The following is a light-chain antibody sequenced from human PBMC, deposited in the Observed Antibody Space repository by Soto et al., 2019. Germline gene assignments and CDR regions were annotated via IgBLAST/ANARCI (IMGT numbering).Light chain of an antibody. CDR3: QQYGNLIT. J-gene: IGKJ5*01. V-gene: IGKV1-33*01. CDR2: DAS. CDR1: QDVSNY. Sequence: IHMTQNETSMSPSVCKRVTITCQASQDVSNYLNWYQQKLGKAPKLLIYDASNLETGVPSRFSGSGSGTDFSFTISSLQPEDFATYYCQQYGNLITFGQGTRLEVK.